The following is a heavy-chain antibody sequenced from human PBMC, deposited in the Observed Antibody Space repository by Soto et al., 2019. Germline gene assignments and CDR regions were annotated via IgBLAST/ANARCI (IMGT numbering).Heavy chain of an antibody. CDR1: GFTFSNAW. V-gene: IGHV3-15*07. CDR3: TTGIAARMYYYYYGMDV. D-gene: IGHD6-6*01. J-gene: IGHJ6*02. CDR2: IKSKTDGGTT. Sequence: GGSLRLSCAASGFTFSNAWMNWVRQAPGKGLEWVGRIKSKTDGGTTDYAAPVKGRFTISRDDSKNTLYLQMNSLKTEDTAVYYCTTGIAARMYYYYYGMDVWGQGTTVTVSS.